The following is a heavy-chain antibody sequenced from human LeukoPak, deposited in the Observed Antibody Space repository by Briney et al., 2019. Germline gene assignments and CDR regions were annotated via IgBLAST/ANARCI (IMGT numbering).Heavy chain of an antibody. CDR1: GYTFRSYG. CDR3: AKPNTKYSSSWSRPAFDI. D-gene: IGHD6-13*01. CDR2: ISYDGSNK. J-gene: IGHJ3*02. Sequence: GGSLRLSCAASGYTFRSYGMHWVRQAPGKGLEWVAVISYDGSNKYYGDSVKGRFTISRDNSKNTLYLQMNSLRAEDTAVYYCAKPNTKYSSSWSRPAFDIWGQGTMVTVSS. V-gene: IGHV3-30*18.